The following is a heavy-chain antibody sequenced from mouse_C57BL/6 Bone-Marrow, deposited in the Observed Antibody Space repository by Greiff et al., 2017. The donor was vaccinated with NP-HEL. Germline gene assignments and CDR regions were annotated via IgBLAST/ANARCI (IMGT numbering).Heavy chain of an antibody. Sequence: EVKLQESGPGLVKPSQSLSLTCSVTGYSITSGYYWNWIRQFPGNKLEWMGYISYDGSNNYNPSLKNRISITRDTSKNQFFLKLNSVTTEDTATYYCASDGYYPYYFDYWGQGTTLTVSS. CDR1: GYSITSGYY. CDR3: ASDGYYPYYFDY. J-gene: IGHJ2*01. D-gene: IGHD2-3*01. CDR2: ISYDGSN. V-gene: IGHV3-6*01.